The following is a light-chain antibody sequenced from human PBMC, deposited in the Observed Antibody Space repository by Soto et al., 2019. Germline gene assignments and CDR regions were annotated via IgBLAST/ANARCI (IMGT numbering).Light chain of an antibody. V-gene: IGKV1-39*01. Sequence: DIQMTQSPSSLSASVGDRVTITCRASQSIRNYLNWYQQKPGKAPKLLIYAASSLQSGVPSRFSGSGSGTDFTLTFSSLQPEDFATYYCQQSYSAPYTCGQGTKLEI. CDR1: QSIRNY. CDR2: AAS. J-gene: IGKJ2*01. CDR3: QQSYSAPYT.